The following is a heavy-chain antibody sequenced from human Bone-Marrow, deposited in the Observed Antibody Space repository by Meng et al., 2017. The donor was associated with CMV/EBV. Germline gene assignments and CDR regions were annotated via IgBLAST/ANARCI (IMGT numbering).Heavy chain of an antibody. J-gene: IGHJ4*02. CDR1: GFTFADYA. CDR2: ISWNSGSI. V-gene: IGHV3-9*01. Sequence: GGSVGLSWVAAGFTFADYAMHWVRQAPGKGLEWVSGISWNSGSIGYVDSVKGRFTISRDNSNNTLYLQMDSLRADDTVVYFCAKVFDIVVLQTKNYWDQGTLVTFSS. CDR3: AKVFDIVVLQTKNY. D-gene: IGHD2-2*01.